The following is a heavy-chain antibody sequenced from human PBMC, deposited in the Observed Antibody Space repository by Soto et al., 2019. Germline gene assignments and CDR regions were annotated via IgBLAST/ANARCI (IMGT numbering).Heavy chain of an antibody. J-gene: IGHJ6*02. CDR3: ARRDGDV. CDR2: ISNSGSPI. CDR1: GFTFIDHS. V-gene: IGHV3-11*01. Sequence: PGGSLRLSCAGSGFTFIDHSMTWVRQAPGKGLEWVSYISNSGSPIYYADSVKGRFTISRDNAKNSLYLQMNSLRAEDTAVYYCARRDGDVWGQGTTVTVSS.